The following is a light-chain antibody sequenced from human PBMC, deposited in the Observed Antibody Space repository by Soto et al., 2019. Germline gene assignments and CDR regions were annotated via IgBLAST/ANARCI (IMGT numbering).Light chain of an antibody. Sequence: EIVLTQSPATLSLSPGERATLSCRASQSVSSYLAWYQQKPGQAPRLLIYDASNRATGIPARFSGSGSGTDFTLTISSREPADFAVYYCQQRSNWPLTFGQGTRLEIK. CDR2: DAS. CDR1: QSVSSY. CDR3: QQRSNWPLT. V-gene: IGKV3-11*01. J-gene: IGKJ5*01.